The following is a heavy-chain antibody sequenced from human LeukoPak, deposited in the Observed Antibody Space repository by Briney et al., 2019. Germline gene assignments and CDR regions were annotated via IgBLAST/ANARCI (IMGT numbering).Heavy chain of an antibody. CDR3: ARVWRYCSGGSCYENDAFDI. CDR1: GFTFDDFG. Sequence: GGSLRLSFAASGFTFDDFGMSWVGQAPGKGPELVSGIIWSGVSTDYADSVKGRFTISRDNAKNSLYLQMNSLRAEDTALYHCARVWRYCSGGSCYENDAFDIWGQGTMVTVSS. V-gene: IGHV3-20*02. CDR2: IIWSGVST. D-gene: IGHD2-15*01. J-gene: IGHJ3*02.